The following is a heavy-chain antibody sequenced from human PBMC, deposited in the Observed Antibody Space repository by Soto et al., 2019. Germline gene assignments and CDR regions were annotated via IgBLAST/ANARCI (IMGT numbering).Heavy chain of an antibody. V-gene: IGHV1-8*01. CDR3: ARVGGQLFGDHGMDV. CDR2: MSPSSCNT. Sequence: QVQLVQSGAEVKKPGASVNVSCKASGYTFTTYEINWVRQVPGQGLEWMGRMSPSSCNTGSVDQFRGRVTMTSNTSMPTAYMELSSLRSEDTAVYYCARVGGQLFGDHGMDVWGQGTTVTVSS. J-gene: IGHJ6*02. D-gene: IGHD3-10*01. CDR1: GYTFTTYE.